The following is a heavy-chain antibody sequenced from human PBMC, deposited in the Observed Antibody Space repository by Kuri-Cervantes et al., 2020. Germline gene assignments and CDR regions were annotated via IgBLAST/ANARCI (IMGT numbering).Heavy chain of an antibody. V-gene: IGHV1-45*02. Sequence: SVKVSCKASGYTFTYRYLHWVRQAPGQALEWMGWITPFNGNTNYAQKSQGRVTITRDTSASTAYMELSSLRSEDTAVYYCARGPYYYQYMDVWGKGTTVTVSS. CDR2: ITPFNGNT. J-gene: IGHJ6*03. CDR3: ARGPYYYQYMDV. CDR1: GYTFTYRY.